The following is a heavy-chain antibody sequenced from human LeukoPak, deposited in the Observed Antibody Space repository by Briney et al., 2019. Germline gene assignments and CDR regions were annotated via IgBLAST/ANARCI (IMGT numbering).Heavy chain of an antibody. V-gene: IGHV4-34*01. CDR1: GGSFSGYY. D-gene: IGHD3-10*01. Sequence: SETLSLTCAVYGGSFSGYYWSWIRQPPGKGLEWIGEIKHSGSTNYNPSLKSRVTISVDTSKNQFSLKLRSVTAADTAVYYCARGSPLYYYGSGSYYKRGFDYWGQGTLVTVSS. J-gene: IGHJ4*02. CDR2: IKHSGST. CDR3: ARGSPLYYYGSGSYYKRGFDY.